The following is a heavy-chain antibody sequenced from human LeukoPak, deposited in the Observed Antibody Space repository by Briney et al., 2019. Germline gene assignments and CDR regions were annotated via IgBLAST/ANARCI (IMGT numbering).Heavy chain of an antibody. CDR1: GYSISSGYY. D-gene: IGHD6-19*01. CDR2: IYHSGST. Sequence: SETLSLTCTVSGYSISSGYYWGWIRQPPGKGLEWIGSIYHSGSTYYNPSLKSRVTISVDTSKNQFSLKLSSVTAADTAVYYCAKVGENSGWTPYEGNYYYYMDVWGKGTTVTISS. CDR3: AKVGENSGWTPYEGNYYYYMDV. V-gene: IGHV4-38-2*02. J-gene: IGHJ6*03.